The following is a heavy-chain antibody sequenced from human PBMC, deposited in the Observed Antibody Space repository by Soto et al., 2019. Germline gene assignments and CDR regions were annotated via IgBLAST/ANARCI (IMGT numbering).Heavy chain of an antibody. CDR2: ISYDGSNK. D-gene: IGHD2-15*01. CDR3: AKVRGVAATRSANDY. Sequence: QVQLVESGGGVVQPGRSLRLSCAASGFTFSSYGMHWVRQAPGKGLEWVAVISYDGSNKYYADSVKGRFTISRDNSKNTLYLQMNSLRAEDTAVYYCAKVRGVAATRSANDYWGQGTLVTVPS. CDR1: GFTFSSYG. J-gene: IGHJ4*02. V-gene: IGHV3-30*18.